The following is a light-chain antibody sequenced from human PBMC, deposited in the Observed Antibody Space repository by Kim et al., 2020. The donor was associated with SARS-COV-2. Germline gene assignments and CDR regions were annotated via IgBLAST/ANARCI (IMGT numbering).Light chain of an antibody. Sequence: IVLTQSPGTLPLSPGERATLSCRASQSVSSNDLAWYQQKPGQAPRVLIYGASSRATGIPDRFSGSGSGTDFTLTISRLEPEDFAVYYCQQHGGSPPYSFGQGTKLEI. CDR2: GAS. CDR1: QSVSSND. J-gene: IGKJ2*03. V-gene: IGKV3-20*01. CDR3: QQHGGSPPYS.